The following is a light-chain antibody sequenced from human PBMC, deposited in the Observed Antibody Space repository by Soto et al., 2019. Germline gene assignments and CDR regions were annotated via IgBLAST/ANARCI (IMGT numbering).Light chain of an antibody. CDR1: QGISSY. CDR2: AAS. Sequence: DLQLTKSPSFLSASVGDRVTSTCRASQGISSYLAWYQQKPGKAPKLLIYAASTLQSGVPSRFSGSGSGTEFTLTISSLQPEDFATYYCQQLNSYPPAFGGGTKVDSK. V-gene: IGKV1-9*01. CDR3: QQLNSYPPA. J-gene: IGKJ4*01.